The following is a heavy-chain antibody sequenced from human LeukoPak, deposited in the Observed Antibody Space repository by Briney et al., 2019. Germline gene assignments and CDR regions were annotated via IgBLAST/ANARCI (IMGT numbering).Heavy chain of an antibody. J-gene: IGHJ4*02. CDR1: GFTFSSYA. Sequence: GGSLRLSCAASGFTFSSYAMSWVRQAPGKGLEWVSAISGSGGSTYYADSVKGRFTISRDNSKNTLYLQMNSLRAEDTAVYYCAKTPGDCTGGTCYSFDYWGQGSLVTVSS. CDR2: ISGSGGST. D-gene: IGHD2-15*01. CDR3: AKTPGDCTGGTCYSFDY. V-gene: IGHV3-23*01.